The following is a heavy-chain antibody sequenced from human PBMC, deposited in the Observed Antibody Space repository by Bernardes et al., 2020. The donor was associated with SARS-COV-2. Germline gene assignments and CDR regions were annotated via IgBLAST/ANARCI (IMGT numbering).Heavy chain of an antibody. CDR2: FDPEDGET. CDR3: ATGRAVAGTSDSWFDP. V-gene: IGHV1-24*01. J-gene: IGHJ5*02. CDR1: GYTLTELS. D-gene: IGHD6-19*01. Sequence: ASVKVSCKVSGYTLTELSMHWVRQAPGKGLEWMGGFDPEDGETIYAQKFQGRVTMTEDTSTDTAYMELSSLRPEDTAVYYCATGRAVAGTSDSWFDPWGQGTLVTVSS.